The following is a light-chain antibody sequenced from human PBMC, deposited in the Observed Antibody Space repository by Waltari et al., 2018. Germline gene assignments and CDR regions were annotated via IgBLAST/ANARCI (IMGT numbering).Light chain of an antibody. V-gene: IGKV3-20*01. CDR3: QQYDSSILT. CDR2: GAS. CDR1: QTINNNF. J-gene: IGKJ4*01. Sequence: CRASQTINNNFLVWYQQKPGQAPRLLIHGASSRATGFPDRFSGSGSGTDFTLTISRLELEDVAVYYCQQYDSSILTFGGGTKVEI.